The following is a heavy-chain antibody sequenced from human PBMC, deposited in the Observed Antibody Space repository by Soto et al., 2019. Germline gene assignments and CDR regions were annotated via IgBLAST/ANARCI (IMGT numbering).Heavy chain of an antibody. CDR3: AKDISGRGSFYYYYGMDF. CDR1: GFTFSNAW. J-gene: IGHJ6*02. V-gene: IGHV3-15*05. D-gene: IGHD1-26*01. Sequence: EVQLVESGGGLVKPGGSLRLSCAASGFTFSNAWMSWVRQAPGKGLEWVGRIKSKTDGGTTDYAAPVKGRFTISRDNAKNSLYLQMNSLRTEDTALYYCAKDISGRGSFYYYYGMDFWGQGTTVTVSS. CDR2: IKSKTDGGTT.